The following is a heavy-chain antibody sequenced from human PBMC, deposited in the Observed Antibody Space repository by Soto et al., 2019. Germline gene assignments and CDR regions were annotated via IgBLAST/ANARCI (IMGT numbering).Heavy chain of an antibody. D-gene: IGHD2-15*01. CDR1: GFTFSSYA. J-gene: IGHJ4*02. CDR3: AKGTRASCSGASCYPFDY. CDR2: ITGSTGNT. Sequence: GGSPRLSCAASGFTFSSYAMSWVRQAPGKGLEWVSAITGSTGNTYYADSVKGRFTIYRDNFKNTLYLQMNSLRAEDTAVFYCAKGTRASCSGASCYPFDYWGQRTQVTVSS. V-gene: IGHV3-23*01.